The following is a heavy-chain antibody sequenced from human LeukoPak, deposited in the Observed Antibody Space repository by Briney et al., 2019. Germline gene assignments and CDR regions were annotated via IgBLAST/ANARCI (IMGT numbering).Heavy chain of an antibody. V-gene: IGHV4-4*07. J-gene: IGHJ4*02. CDR2: VYTSGNT. CDR1: GGSISSYY. CDR3: ARLTYGDNSESYFDY. Sequence: SETLSLTCTVSGGSISSYYWSSIRQPAGKGLEWIGRVYTSGNTNYNPSLKSRVTMSVDTSKNQLSLKLSSVTAADTAVYYCARLTYGDNSESYFDYWRQGTLVTVSS. D-gene: IGHD4-23*01.